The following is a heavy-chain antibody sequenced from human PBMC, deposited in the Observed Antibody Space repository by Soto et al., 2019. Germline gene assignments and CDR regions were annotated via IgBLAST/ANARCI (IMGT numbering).Heavy chain of an antibody. V-gene: IGHV1-69*02. CDR1: GGTFSSYT. CDR2: IIPILGIA. D-gene: IGHD3-10*01. CDR3: SGLMSSTMGRGVIAY. Sequence: GASVKVSCKASGGTFSSYTISWVRQTPGQGLEWMGRIIPILGIANYAQKFQGRVTITADKSTSTAYMELSSLRSEDTAVYYCSGLMSSTMGRGVIAYWGQGTLVTVSS. J-gene: IGHJ4*02.